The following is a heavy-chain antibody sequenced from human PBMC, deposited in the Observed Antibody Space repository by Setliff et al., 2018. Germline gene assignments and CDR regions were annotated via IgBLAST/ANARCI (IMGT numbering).Heavy chain of an antibody. D-gene: IGHD3-9*01. CDR1: GFSLSTSGVG. V-gene: IGHV2-5*01. Sequence: GSGPTLVNPTQTLTLTCTFSGFSLSTSGVGVGWIRQPPGGALEWPAVIFSSDETRYSQVLYGRLSITKDTSKNQVVLTMTEMDPADTATYYCAHRLDHERATTRYWFHAWGQGILVTVSS. CDR2: IFSSDET. J-gene: IGHJ5*02. CDR3: AHRLDHERATTRYWFHA.